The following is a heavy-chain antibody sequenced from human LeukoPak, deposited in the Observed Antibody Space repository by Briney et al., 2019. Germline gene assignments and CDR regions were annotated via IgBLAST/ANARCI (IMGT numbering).Heavy chain of an antibody. CDR1: GFSVGDYA. J-gene: IGHJ4*02. CDR2: IRSKTYGGTA. D-gene: IGHD5-12*01. V-gene: IGHV3-49*04. CDR3: TRGLEGFTAYDDF. Sequence: GGSLRLSCTASGFSVGDYAMSWVRQAPGKGLEWVGFIRSKTYGGTADYAASVEGRFTIPRDDSNNIAYLQMNSLKTEDTALYYCTRGLEGFTAYDDFWGQGTLVTVSS.